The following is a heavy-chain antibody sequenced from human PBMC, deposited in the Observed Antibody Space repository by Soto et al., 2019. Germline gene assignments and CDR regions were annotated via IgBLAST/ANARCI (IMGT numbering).Heavy chain of an antibody. CDR2: IWYDGSNK. D-gene: IGHD3-22*01. Sequence: QVQLVESGGGVVQPGRSLRLSCAASGFTFSGYGMHWVRQAPGKGLEWVAVIWYDGSNKYYADSVKGRFTISRDNSKNTLYLQMNSLRAEDTAVYYCARDINYYDSSGYYYPFDYWGQGTLVTVSS. CDR1: GFTFSGYG. CDR3: ARDINYYDSSGYYYPFDY. J-gene: IGHJ4*02. V-gene: IGHV3-33*01.